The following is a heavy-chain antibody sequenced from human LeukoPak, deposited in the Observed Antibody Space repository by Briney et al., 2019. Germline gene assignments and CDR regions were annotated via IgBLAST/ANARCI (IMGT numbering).Heavy chain of an antibody. V-gene: IGHV3-23*01. Sequence: PGGSLRLSCAASGFTFSSYAMSWVRQAPGKGLEWVSAISGSGGSTYYADSVKGRFTISRHNSKNTLYLQMNSLRAEDTAVYYCARNGASSGYYYGYYFDYWGQGTLVTVSS. CDR1: GFTFSSYA. CDR3: ARNGASSGYYYGYYFDY. J-gene: IGHJ4*02. CDR2: ISGSGGST. D-gene: IGHD3-22*01.